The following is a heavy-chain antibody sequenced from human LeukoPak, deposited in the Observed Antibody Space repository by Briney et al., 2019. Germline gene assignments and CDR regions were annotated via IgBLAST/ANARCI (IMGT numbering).Heavy chain of an antibody. Sequence: PGGSLRPSFAPPGFPFVDYPMTWVRQAPGKGLEWVSGFSWNSAYVGYADSVKGRFSISRDNAKNSVSLQMNSLRPEDSALYFCAKDQNLDKIGSHGAFDIWGQGTMVTVSS. V-gene: IGHV3-9*01. CDR1: GFPFVDYP. D-gene: IGHD3-10*01. CDR3: AKDQNLDKIGSHGAFDI. CDR2: FSWNSAYV. J-gene: IGHJ3*02.